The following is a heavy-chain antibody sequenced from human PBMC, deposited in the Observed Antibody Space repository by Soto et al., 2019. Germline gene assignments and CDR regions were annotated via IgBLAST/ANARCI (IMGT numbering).Heavy chain of an antibody. J-gene: IGHJ4*02. CDR2: ISGSGGST. CDR3: AKETGGVAATPLFDY. Sequence: EVQLLESGGGLVQPGGSLRLSCAASGFTFSSYCMSWVRQAPGKGLEWVSAISGSGGSTYYADSVKGRFTISRDNSKNTLYLQMNRLRAEDTTVYYCAKETGGVAATPLFDYWGQGTLVTVSS. D-gene: IGHD2-15*01. CDR1: GFTFSSYC. V-gene: IGHV3-23*01.